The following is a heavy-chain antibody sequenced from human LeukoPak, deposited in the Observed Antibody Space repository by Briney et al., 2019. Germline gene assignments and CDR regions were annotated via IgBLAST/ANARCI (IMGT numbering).Heavy chain of an antibody. J-gene: IGHJ3*02. V-gene: IGHV1-2*06. Sequence: ASVKVSCKASGYTFTSYDINWVRQAPGQGLEWMGRINPNSGGTNYAQKFQGRVTMTRDTSISTAYMELSRLRSDDTAVYYCARGGDYDAFDIWGQGTMVTVSS. D-gene: IGHD4-17*01. CDR2: INPNSGGT. CDR3: ARGGDYDAFDI. CDR1: GYTFTSYD.